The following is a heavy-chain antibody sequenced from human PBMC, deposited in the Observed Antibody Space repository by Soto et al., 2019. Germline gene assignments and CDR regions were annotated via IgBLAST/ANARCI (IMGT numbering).Heavy chain of an antibody. CDR3: VRERGPFNAFDI. CDR2: IWADGNHK. V-gene: IGHV3-33*01. CDR1: GFTFTSYG. Sequence: SGGSLRLSCAASGFTFTSYGMHWVRQAPGKGLEWVAVIWADGNHKYYADSVKGRFTLSRDNSKNTLNLQMDSLGAEDTAVYYCVRERGPFNAFDIWGQGTMVTVSS. J-gene: IGHJ3*02.